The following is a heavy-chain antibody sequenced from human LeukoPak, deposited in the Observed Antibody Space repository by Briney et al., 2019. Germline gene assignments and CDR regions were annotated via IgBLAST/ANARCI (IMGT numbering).Heavy chain of an antibody. CDR1: GFSFSYYW. CDR2: IIGGGTRT. D-gene: IGHD2-8*01. CDR3: LRVDDTNGHNWFDP. J-gene: IGHJ5*02. Sequence: PGGTLRLFCAASGFSFSYYWMHWVRQGSGKGPVWVSRIIGGGTRTDYADSVKGRFTISRDNAKSTLYLQMNSLTVEDTAVYYCLRVDDTNGHNWFDPWGQGTLVTVSS. V-gene: IGHV3-74*01.